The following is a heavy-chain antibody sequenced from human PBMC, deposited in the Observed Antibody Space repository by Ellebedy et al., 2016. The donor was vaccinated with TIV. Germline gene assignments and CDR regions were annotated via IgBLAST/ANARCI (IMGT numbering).Heavy chain of an antibody. V-gene: IGHV3-23*01. CDR3: AKDGIYGDYAYFFAMDV. J-gene: IGHJ6*02. CDR2: ISGSGSDT. D-gene: IGHD4-17*01. CDR1: GFTFTNYA. Sequence: PGGSLRLSCAASGFTFTNYAVSWVRQAPGKGLEWVSTISGSGSDTYYADSVRGRFTISRDNSKNTLYLQMNSLRAEDTAVYYCAKDGIYGDYAYFFAMDVWGQGTTVTVSS.